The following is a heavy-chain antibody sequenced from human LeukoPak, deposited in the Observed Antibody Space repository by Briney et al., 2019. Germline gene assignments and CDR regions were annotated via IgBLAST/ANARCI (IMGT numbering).Heavy chain of an antibody. J-gene: IGHJ4*02. D-gene: IGHD2-2*01. Sequence: AGGSLRLSCAASGFTFSSYAMSWVRQAPGKGLEWVSAISGSGGSTYYADSVKGRFTISRDNSKNTLYLQMNSLRAEDTAVYYCAKVDCSSTSCYCGYWGQGTLVTVSS. V-gene: IGHV3-23*01. CDR2: ISGSGGST. CDR3: AKVDCSSTSCYCGY. CDR1: GFTFSSYA.